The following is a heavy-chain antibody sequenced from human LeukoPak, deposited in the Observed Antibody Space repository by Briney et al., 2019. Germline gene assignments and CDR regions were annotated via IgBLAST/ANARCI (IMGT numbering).Heavy chain of an antibody. D-gene: IGHD2-2*01. CDR3: ASLCSSTSCYYYGMDV. CDR1: GFTFSDYY. J-gene: IGHJ6*02. V-gene: IGHV3-11*01. CDR2: ISSSGSTI. Sequence: TTGGSLRLSCAASGFTFSDYYMSWIRQAPGKGLEWVSYISSSGSTICYADSVKGRFTISRDNAKNSLYLQMNSLRAEDTAVYYCASLCSSTSCYYYGMDVWGQGTTVTVSS.